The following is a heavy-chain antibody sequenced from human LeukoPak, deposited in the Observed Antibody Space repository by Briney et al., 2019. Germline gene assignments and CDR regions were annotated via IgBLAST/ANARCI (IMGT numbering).Heavy chain of an antibody. D-gene: IGHD3-22*01. Sequence: ASVKVSCKASGYTFTGYYMHWVRQAPGQGLEWMGGIIPIFGTANYAQKFQGRVTITADESTSTAYMELSSLRSEDTAVYYCARQGTYYYDSSGYFWFDYWGQGTLVTVSS. V-gene: IGHV1-69*13. CDR3: ARQGTYYYDSSGYFWFDY. J-gene: IGHJ4*02. CDR1: GYTFTGYY. CDR2: IIPIFGTA.